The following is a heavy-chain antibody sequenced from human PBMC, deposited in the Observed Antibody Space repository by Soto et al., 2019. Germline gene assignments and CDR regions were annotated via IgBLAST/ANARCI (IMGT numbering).Heavy chain of an antibody. CDR2: ISSSGSTI. CDR3: ARGSYYYDSSGYYFGWFDP. V-gene: IGHV3-48*03. J-gene: IGHJ5*02. D-gene: IGHD3-22*01. CDR1: GFTFSSYE. Sequence: EVQLVESGGGLVQPGGSLRLSCAASGFTFSSYEMNWVRQAPGKGLEWVSYISSSGSTIYYADSVKGRFTISRDNAKNPLYVQMTSLRAEDTAVYYCARGSYYYDSSGYYFGWFDPWGQGTLVTLSS.